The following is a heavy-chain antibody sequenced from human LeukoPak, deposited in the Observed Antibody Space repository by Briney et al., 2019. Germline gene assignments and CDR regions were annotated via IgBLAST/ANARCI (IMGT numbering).Heavy chain of an antibody. CDR2: MNPDSGNT. D-gene: IGHD3-3*01. V-gene: IGHV1-8*01. Sequence: ASVKVSCKXSGYTFTDCDINWVRQAPGQGLEWMGWMNPDSGNTGYAQKFQVRVSMTRDTSISTAYMELSSLRYEDTAVYYCVRNSDYWSGYFPFWGQRTLVTVSS. CDR1: GYTFTDCD. CDR3: VRNSDYWSGYFPF. J-gene: IGHJ4*02.